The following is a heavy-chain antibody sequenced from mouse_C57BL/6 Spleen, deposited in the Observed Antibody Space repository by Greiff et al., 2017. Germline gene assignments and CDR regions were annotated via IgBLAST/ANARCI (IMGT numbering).Heavy chain of an antibody. D-gene: IGHD1-1*01. V-gene: IGHV2-5*01. CDR1: GFSLTSYG. CDR3: ANNYGSSYEEAWFAY. Sequence: VQRVESGPGLVQPSQSLSITCTVSGFSLTSYGVHWVRQSPGKGLEWLGVIWRGGSTDYNAAFMSRLSITKDNSKSQVFFKMNSLQADDTAIYYCANNYGSSYEEAWFAYWGQGTLVTVSA. CDR2: IWRGGST. J-gene: IGHJ3*01.